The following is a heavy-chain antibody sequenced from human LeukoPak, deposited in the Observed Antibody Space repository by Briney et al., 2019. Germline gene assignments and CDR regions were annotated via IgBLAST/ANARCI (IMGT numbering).Heavy chain of an antibody. CDR1: GYTFTGYY. Sequence: ASVKVSCKASGYTFTGYYMHWVRQAPGQGLEWMGRINPNSGGTNYAKKFQGRVTMTRDTSISTAYMELSRLRSDDTAVYYCATRLRFLEWLSLWGQGTLVTVSS. CDR2: INPNSGGT. D-gene: IGHD3-3*01. CDR3: ATRLRFLEWLSL. V-gene: IGHV1-2*06. J-gene: IGHJ4*02.